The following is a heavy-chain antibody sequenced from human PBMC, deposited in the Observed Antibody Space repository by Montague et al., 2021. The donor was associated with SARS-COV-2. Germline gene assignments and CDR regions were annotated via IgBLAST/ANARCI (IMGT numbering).Heavy chain of an antibody. V-gene: IGHV4-39*01. J-gene: IGHJ5*02. CDR1: LHSGVVGLKY. CDR2: IYCIGST. D-gene: IGHD2-2*01. Sequence: SETLSLTCAGDLHSGVVGLKYRWEMRKPPLKALHWMDAIYCIGSTYYNPSLKSRVTISVDTPKNQFSLKLSSVTAADAAVYYCARLKAPYCSSTSCYSASWCEHGGKGTPVTVAS. CDR3: ARLKAPYCSSTSCYSASWCEH.